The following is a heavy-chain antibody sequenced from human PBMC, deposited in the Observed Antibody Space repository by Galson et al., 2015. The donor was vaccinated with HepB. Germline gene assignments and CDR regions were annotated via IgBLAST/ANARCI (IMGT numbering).Heavy chain of an antibody. CDR2: IDAAGLST. D-gene: IGHD3-9*01. CDR1: GFTLSSHW. V-gene: IGHV3-74*01. CDR3: TRDQSSVFDILTASYNWYFDL. Sequence: SLRLSCAASGFTLSSHWMHWVRQAPGKGLLWVARIDAAGLSTAYADSVKGRFTIARDNAKNTLYLQMDSLRVEDTALYFCTRDQSSVFDILTASYNWYFDLWGRGTLVTVSS. J-gene: IGHJ2*01.